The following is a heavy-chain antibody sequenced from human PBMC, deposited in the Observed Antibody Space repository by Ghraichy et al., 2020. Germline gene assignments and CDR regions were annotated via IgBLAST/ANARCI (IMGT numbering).Heavy chain of an antibody. Sequence: SETLSLTCTVSGGSLSSGDYYWSWIRQHPGKGLEWIVYIYYSGSTYYNPSLKSRLKILVDTSKNQFSLKLSSVTAADTAVYYCARDHAGAYYYYAMDVWGQGTTVTVSS. V-gene: IGHV4-31*03. J-gene: IGHJ6*02. CDR2: IYYSGST. CDR3: ARDHAGAYYYYAMDV. CDR1: GGSLSSGDYY. D-gene: IGHD2-8*02.